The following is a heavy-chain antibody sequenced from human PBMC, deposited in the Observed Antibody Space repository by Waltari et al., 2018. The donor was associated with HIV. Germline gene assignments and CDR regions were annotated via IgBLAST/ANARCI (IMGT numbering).Heavy chain of an antibody. D-gene: IGHD3-10*01. CDR3: ARGRGGPDY. CDR1: GFTFSSYA. CDR2: IGYDGNEK. V-gene: IGHV3-30*01. J-gene: IGHJ4*02. Sequence: QVQLVESGGGVVQPGRSLRLSCAASGFTFSSYAMHWVRQAPGKGLEWVAVIGYDGNEKYYADSVKGRFTISRGNSRNTLYLQMNSLRAEDTAVYYCARGRGGPDYWGQGTLFTVSS.